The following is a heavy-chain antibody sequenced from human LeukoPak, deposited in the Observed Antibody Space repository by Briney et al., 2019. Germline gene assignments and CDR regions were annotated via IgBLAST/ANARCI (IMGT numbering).Heavy chain of an antibody. D-gene: IGHD3-16*01. CDR1: GYTFTGYY. CDR2: INPNSGGT. CDR3: ARDDYVWGSHDY. V-gene: IGHV1-2*02. J-gene: IGHJ4*02. Sequence: GASVKVSCKASGYTFTGYYMHWVRQAPGQGLEWMGWINPNSGGTNYAQKFQGRVTMTRDTSISTAHMELSRLRSDDTAVYYCARDDYVWGSHDYWGQGTLVTVSS.